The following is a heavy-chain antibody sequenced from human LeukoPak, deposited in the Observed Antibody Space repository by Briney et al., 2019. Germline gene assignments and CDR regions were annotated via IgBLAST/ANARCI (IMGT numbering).Heavy chain of an antibody. CDR2: INPYTGST. Sequence: ASVKVSCKASGYIFTSYYMHWVRQAPGQGLEWMGWINPYTGSTNFAQKFQGRIAMMRATSITTFYMELNSLRSDDTAVYYCARSVSISPMFDYWGQGTLIPVSS. D-gene: IGHD2-21*01. CDR1: GYIFTSYY. CDR3: ARSVSISPMFDY. J-gene: IGHJ4*02. V-gene: IGHV1-2*02.